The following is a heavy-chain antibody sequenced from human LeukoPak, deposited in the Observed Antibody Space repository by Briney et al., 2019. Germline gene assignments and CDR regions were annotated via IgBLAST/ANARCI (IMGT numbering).Heavy chain of an antibody. CDR2: ISRTGHST. CDR3: ARAGDSGDFPLGYFYYMDV. J-gene: IGHJ6*03. D-gene: IGHD4-17*01. V-gene: IGHV3-11*01. Sequence: PGGSLRLSCEASGFSFTDYYVTWIRQAPGKGLEWVSYISRTGHSTYYGDSVAGRFTISRDTAKNSPFLQMTSLRAEDTAVYYCARAGDSGDFPLGYFYYMDVWGKGTTVTVSS. CDR1: GFSFTDYY.